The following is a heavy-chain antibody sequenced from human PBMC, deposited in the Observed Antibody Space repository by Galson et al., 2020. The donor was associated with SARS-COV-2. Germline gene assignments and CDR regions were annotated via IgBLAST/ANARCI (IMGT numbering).Heavy chain of an antibody. D-gene: IGHD1-1*01. CDR3: ARDETPNNWNDVLDY. V-gene: IGHV3-21*01. CDR1: GFTFSSYS. CDR2: ISSSSSYI. Sequence: GGSLRLSCAASGFTFSSYSMNWVRQAPGKGLEWVSSISSSSSYIYYADSVKSRFTISRDNAKNSLYLQMNSLRAEDTAVYYCARDETPNNWNDVLDYWGQGTLVTVSS. J-gene: IGHJ4*02.